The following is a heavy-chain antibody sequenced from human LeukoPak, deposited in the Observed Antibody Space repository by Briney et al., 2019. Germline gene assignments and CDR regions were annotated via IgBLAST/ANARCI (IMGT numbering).Heavy chain of an antibody. CDR3: AMTSTVVGRLDY. V-gene: IGHV4-31*03. CDR1: GGSISSGGYH. Sequence: PSETLSLTCTVSGGSISSGGYHWSWIRQNPGKGLEWIGYIYSSGNTYYNPSLKSRVTISLDISKNQFSLKLSSVTAADTAVYYCAMTSTVVGRLDYWGQGILVSVSS. CDR2: IYSSGNT. D-gene: IGHD4-23*01. J-gene: IGHJ4*02.